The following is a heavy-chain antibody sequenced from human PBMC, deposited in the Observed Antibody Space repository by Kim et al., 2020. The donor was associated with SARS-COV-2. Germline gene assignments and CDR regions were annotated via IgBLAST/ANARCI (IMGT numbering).Heavy chain of an antibody. CDR1: GYSFSNNW. CDR2: IYPDDSDT. CDR3: ARRTTSPHWYFDL. D-gene: IGHD4-17*01. J-gene: IGHJ2*01. V-gene: IGHV5-51*01. Sequence: GESLKISCKGSGYSFSNNWIGWVRQMPGKGLEWMGIIYPDDSDTRYSPSFQGQVTISADKSTNTAYLQWSSLQASDTAMYYCARRTTSPHWYFDLWGRGTLVTVSS.